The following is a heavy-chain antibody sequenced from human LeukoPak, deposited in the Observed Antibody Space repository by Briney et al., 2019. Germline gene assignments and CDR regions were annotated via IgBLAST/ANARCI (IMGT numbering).Heavy chain of an antibody. V-gene: IGHV1-2*02. CDR3: AVALDIAMPGKVPTG. CDR1: GHTFTNYG. Sequence: ASVKVSCKASGHTFTNYGITWVRQAPGQGPEWVGWRDPKSGGTKYAQRFQGRVTMTWDTSISTAYMDLARLRSDDTAVYYCAVALDIAMPGKVPTGWGQGTLVTVSS. CDR2: RDPKSGGT. D-gene: IGHD2-2*01. J-gene: IGHJ4*02.